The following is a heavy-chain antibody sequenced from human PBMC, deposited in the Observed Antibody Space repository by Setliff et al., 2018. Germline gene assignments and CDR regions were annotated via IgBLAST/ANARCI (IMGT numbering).Heavy chain of an antibody. J-gene: IGHJ4*02. CDR3: ARRSTYYNFWSGYWDY. V-gene: IGHV4-39*07. Sequence: SETLSLTCPVSGGSISSSSYYWGWIRQPPGKGLEWIGSIYYSGSTYYNPSLKSRVTISVDTSKNQFSLKLSSVTAADTAVYYCARRSTYYNFWSGYWDYWGQGTLVTVSS. CDR1: GGSISSSSYY. D-gene: IGHD3-3*01. CDR2: IYYSGST.